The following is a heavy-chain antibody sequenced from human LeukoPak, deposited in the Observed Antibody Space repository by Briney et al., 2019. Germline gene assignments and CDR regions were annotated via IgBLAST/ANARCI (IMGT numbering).Heavy chain of an antibody. J-gene: IGHJ6*03. D-gene: IGHD1-1*01. CDR2: IIPIFGTA. V-gene: IGHV1-69*06. CDR1: GGTFSSYA. CDR3: ASGHSRTEYYYYYYMDV. Sequence: SVKVSCKASGGTFSSYAISWVRQAPGQGLEWMGGIIPIFGTANYAQKFQGRVTITADKSTSTAYMELSSLRSEDTAVYYCASGHSRTEYYYYYYMDVWGKGTTVTVSS.